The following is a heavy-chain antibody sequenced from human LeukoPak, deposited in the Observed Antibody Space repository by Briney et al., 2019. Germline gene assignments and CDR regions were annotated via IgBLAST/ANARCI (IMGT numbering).Heavy chain of an antibody. V-gene: IGHV4-34*01. J-gene: IGHJ4*02. CDR1: GGSFSGYY. D-gene: IGHD4-17*01. CDR2: INHSGST. Sequence: PSETLSLTCAVYGGSFSGYYWSWIRQPPGKGLEWIGEINHSGSTNYNPSLKSRVTISVDTSKNQFSLKLSSVTAADTAVYYCASRATVTIDYWGQGTLVTVSS. CDR3: ASRATVTIDY.